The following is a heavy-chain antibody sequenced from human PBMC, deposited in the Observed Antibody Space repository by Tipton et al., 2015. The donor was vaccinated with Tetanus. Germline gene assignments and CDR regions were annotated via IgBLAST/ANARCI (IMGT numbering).Heavy chain of an antibody. CDR1: GGSISSYY. J-gene: IGHJ4*02. D-gene: IGHD1-26*01. V-gene: IGHV4-59*01. CDR2: IHSSGST. Sequence: TLSLTCTVSGGSISSYYWSWIRQPPGKGPEWIGQIHSSGSTNYIPSLKSRVTISLDTSKNQFSLRLTSVTAADTAVYYCARDIEEVGATKYFDYWGQGILVTVSS. CDR3: ARDIEEVGATKYFDY.